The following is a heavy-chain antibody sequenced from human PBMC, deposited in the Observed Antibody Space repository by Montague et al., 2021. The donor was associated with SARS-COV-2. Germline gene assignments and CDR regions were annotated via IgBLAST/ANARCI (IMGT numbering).Heavy chain of an antibody. J-gene: IGHJ5*02. D-gene: IGHD2-8*01. CDR3: ARDDPYCTTGVCYTGNCFDP. Sequence: CAISGYSVSSNSSAWNWIRQSPSRGLEWLGRTYYRSKWYNDYAVSVKSRITINPDTSKNQFFLQLNSVTPEDTAVYYCARDDPYCTTGVCYTGNCFDPWGQGTLVTVSS. V-gene: IGHV6-1*01. CDR2: TYYRSKWYN. CDR1: GYSVSSNSSA.